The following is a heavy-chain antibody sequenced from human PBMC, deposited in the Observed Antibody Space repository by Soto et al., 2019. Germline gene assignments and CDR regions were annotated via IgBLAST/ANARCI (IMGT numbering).Heavy chain of an antibody. V-gene: IGHV1-69*02. D-gene: IGHD2-15*01. Sequence: GASVKVSCKASGGTFSSYTISWVRQAPGQGLEWMGRIIPILGIANYAQKFQGRVTITADKSTSTAYMELSSLRSEDTAVYYCARGYCSGGSCAVDAFDIWGQGTMVTVSS. CDR3: ARGYCSGGSCAVDAFDI. J-gene: IGHJ3*02. CDR2: IIPILGIA. CDR1: GGTFSSYT.